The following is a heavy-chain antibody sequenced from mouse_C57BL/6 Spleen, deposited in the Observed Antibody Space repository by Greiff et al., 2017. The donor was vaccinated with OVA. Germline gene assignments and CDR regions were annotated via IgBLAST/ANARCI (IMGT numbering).Heavy chain of an antibody. CDR2: IDPANGNT. V-gene: IGHV14-3*01. CDR3: ASGGNFSYYFDY. J-gene: IGHJ2*01. CDR1: GFNIKNTY. D-gene: IGHD2-1*01. Sequence: VQLQQSVAELVRPGASVKLSCTASGFNIKNTYMHWVKQRPEQGLEWIGRIDPANGNTKYAPKFQGKANITADTSSNTAYLQLSSLTSQDTAIYFCASGGNFSYYFDYWGQGTTLTVSS.